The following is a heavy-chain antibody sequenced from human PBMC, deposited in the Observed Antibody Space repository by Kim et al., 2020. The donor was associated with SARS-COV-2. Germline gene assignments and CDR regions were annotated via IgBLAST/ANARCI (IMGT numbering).Heavy chain of an antibody. CDR1: GFTFDDYA. CDR3: AKDMSSSWNGGGFDY. V-gene: IGHV3-9*01. CDR2: ISWNSGSI. Sequence: GGSLRLSCAASGFTFDDYAMHWVRQAPGKGLEWVSGISWNSGSIGYADSVKGRFTISRDNAKNSLYLQMNSLRAEDTALYYCAKDMSSSWNGGGFDYWGQGTLVTVSS. J-gene: IGHJ4*02. D-gene: IGHD6-13*01.